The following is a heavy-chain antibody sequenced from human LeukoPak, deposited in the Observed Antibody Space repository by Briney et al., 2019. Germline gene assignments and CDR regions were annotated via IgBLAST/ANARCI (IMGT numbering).Heavy chain of an antibody. CDR1: GGSISAYY. D-gene: IGHD6-6*01. CDR2: IHYSGTT. CDR3: ARFGTSSSRFFDQ. V-gene: IGHV4-59*01. J-gene: IGHJ4*02. Sequence: SETLSLTCTVSGGSISAYYWSWIRQPPGKGLEWIGYIHYSGTTNYYPSLKSRVTIALDTSKNQFSLKLNSVTAANTAVYYCARFGTSSSRFFDQWGQGTLVTVSS.